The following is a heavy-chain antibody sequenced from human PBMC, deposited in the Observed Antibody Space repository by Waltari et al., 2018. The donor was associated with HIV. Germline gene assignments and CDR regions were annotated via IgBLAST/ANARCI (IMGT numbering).Heavy chain of an antibody. CDR1: GGSITGYY. CDR3: ARCPYQYSPYYFDY. CDR2: SYHSGNT. J-gene: IGHJ4*02. V-gene: IGHV4-59*01. Sequence: QVQLQESGPGLVKPSETLSLTCSVSGGSITGYYWSWIRQPPGKGLEWIGYSYHSGNTNYNPSLKSRVTISVDTSKNQFSLNLSSVTAADTAVYFCARCPYQYSPYYFDYWGQGALVTVSS. D-gene: IGHD1-26*01.